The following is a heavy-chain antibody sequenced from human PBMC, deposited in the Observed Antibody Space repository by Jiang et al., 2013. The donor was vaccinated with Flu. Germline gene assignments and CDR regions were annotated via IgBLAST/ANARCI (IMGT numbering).Heavy chain of an antibody. Sequence: TTQTLTLTCTFSGFSLSTSGMCVSWIRQPPGKALEWLALIDWDDDKYYSTSLKTRLTISKDTSKNQVVLTMTNMDPVDTATYYCASKSCYDSSGPTYGMDVWGQGTTVTVSS. CDR3: ASKSCYDSSGPTYGMDV. V-gene: IGHV2-70*01. D-gene: IGHD3-22*01. J-gene: IGHJ6*02. CDR1: GFSLSTSGMC. CDR2: IDWDDDK.